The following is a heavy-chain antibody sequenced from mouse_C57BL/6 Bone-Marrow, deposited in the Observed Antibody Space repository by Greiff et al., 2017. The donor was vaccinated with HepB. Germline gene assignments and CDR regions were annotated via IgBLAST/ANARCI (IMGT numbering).Heavy chain of an antibody. CDR1: GYSFTGYY. CDR3: ARDYYDYDGGFAY. J-gene: IGHJ3*01. CDR2: INPSTGGT. Sequence: EVQLQQSGPELVKPGASVKISCKASGYSFTGYYMNWVKQSPEKSLEWIGEINPSTGGTTYNQKFKAKATLTVDKSSSTAYMQLKSLTSEDSAVYYCARDYYDYDGGFAYWGQGTLVTVSA. D-gene: IGHD2-4*01. V-gene: IGHV1-42*01.